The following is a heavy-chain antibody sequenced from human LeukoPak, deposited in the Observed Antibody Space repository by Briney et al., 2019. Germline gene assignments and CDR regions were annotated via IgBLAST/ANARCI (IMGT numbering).Heavy chain of an antibody. J-gene: IGHJ2*01. Sequence: GGSLRLSCAASGFTFSDNYMSWIRQAPGKGLEWVSYISSSGSIYYADSVKGRFTISRDNAKNSLYLQMNSLRAEDTAVYYCATDPGYCSGGTCFDWYFDLWGRGTLVTVSS. V-gene: IGHV3-11*04. D-gene: IGHD2-15*01. CDR1: GFTFSDNY. CDR2: ISSSGSI. CDR3: ATDPGYCSGGTCFDWYFDL.